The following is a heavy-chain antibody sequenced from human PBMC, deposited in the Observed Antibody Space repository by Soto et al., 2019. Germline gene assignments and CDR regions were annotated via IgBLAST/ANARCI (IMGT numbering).Heavy chain of an antibody. V-gene: IGHV1-46*01. J-gene: IGHJ6*02. CDR1: GYTFITYH. D-gene: IGHD5-12*01. CDR3: ARVRSGYSGSGYGMDV. CDR2: INPRGGST. Sequence: QVQLVQSGAEVKKPGAAVKVSCKASGYTFITYHMHWVRQAPGQGLEWMGIINPRGGSTTYAQKFQGRVTMPKDMCTTTGYMELNRLRSDDTAVYCCARVRSGYSGSGYGMDVWGQGTTVTVSS.